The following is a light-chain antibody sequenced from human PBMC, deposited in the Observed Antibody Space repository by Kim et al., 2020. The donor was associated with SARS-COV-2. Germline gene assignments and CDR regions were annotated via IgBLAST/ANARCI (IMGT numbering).Light chain of an antibody. CDR1: SSDVGGYNY. CDR3: SSYAGSNNLV. J-gene: IGLJ2*01. Sequence: GQSVTISCTGTSSDVGGYNYVSWYQQHPGKAPKLMIYEVSKRPSGVPDRFSCSKSGNTASLTVSGLQAEDEADYYCSSYAGSNNLVFGGGTQLPVL. CDR2: EVS. V-gene: IGLV2-8*01.